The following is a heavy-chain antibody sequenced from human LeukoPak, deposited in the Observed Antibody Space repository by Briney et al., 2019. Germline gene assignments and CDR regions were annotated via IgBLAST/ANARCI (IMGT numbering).Heavy chain of an antibody. CDR1: GFTFSNYE. Sequence: GGSQRLSCAASGFTFSNYEMNWVRQAPGKGLEWVSYISSSGSTIYYANSVNGRFTISRDNAKNSLYLHMDSLRVDDTGFYYCARGYSGYRTEDYWGQGALVTVSS. J-gene: IGHJ4*02. CDR2: ISSSGSTI. D-gene: IGHD5-12*01. V-gene: IGHV3-48*03. CDR3: ARGYSGYRTEDY.